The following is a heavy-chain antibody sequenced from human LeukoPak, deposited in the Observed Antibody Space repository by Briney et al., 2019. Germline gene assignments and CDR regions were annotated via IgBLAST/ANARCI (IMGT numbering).Heavy chain of an antibody. CDR3: ARMVRGVIPDYYYYGMDV. J-gene: IGHJ6*02. CDR2: MNPNSGNT. Sequence: ASVKVSCKASGYTFTSYDINWLRQATGQGLERMGWMNPNSGNTGYAQKFQGRVTMTRNTSISTAYMGLSSLRSEDTAVYYCARMVRGVIPDYYYYGMDVWGQGTTVTVSS. D-gene: IGHD3-10*01. V-gene: IGHV1-8*01. CDR1: GYTFTSYD.